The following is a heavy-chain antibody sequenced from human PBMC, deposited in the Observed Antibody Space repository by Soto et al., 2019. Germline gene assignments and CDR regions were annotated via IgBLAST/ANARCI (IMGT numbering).Heavy chain of an antibody. CDR2: INPYNGNT. D-gene: IGHD6-13*01. V-gene: IGHV1-18*01. J-gene: IGHJ4*02. CDR3: ARYVEAAAAIDY. CDR1: GYTFTNYG. Sequence: QVQLVQSGAEVKKPGASVKVSCKTSGYTFTNYGITWVRQAPGQGLEWMGWINPYNGNTNYAQKLQGRVTMTTGTSTSTAYVELSSLSSDDTAVYYCARYVEAAAAIDYWGQGTLVTVSS.